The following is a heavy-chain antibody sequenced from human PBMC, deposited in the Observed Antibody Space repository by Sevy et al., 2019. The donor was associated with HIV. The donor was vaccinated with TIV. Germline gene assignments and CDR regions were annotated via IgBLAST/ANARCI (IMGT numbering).Heavy chain of an antibody. CDR1: GGTFSIAW. D-gene: IGHD6-13*01. J-gene: IGHJ4*02. V-gene: IGHV3-15*01. Sequence: GGSLRLSCAASGGTFSIAWMSWVRQAPGKGLEWVGRIKSKADGGTTDYTAPETGRFTISRDDSKNTLYLHINTLKTEDIDVYYCTTLAAADLGVLCLHWGQGTLVTVSS. CDR2: IKSKADGGTT. CDR3: TTLAAADLGVLCLH.